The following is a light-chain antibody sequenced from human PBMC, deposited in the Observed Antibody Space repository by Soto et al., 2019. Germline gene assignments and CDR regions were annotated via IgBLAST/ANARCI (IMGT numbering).Light chain of an antibody. V-gene: IGLV2-14*01. CDR3: SSYTSISTLVV. CDR2: DVS. CDR1: SSDVGGYNY. Sequence: QSALTQPASVSGSPGQSITISCTGTSSDVGGYNYVSWYQQHPGKATKLMIYDVSDRPSGVSNRFSGSKSGNTASLTISGLQAEDEADYYCSSYTSISTLVVFGGGTKVTVL. J-gene: IGLJ2*01.